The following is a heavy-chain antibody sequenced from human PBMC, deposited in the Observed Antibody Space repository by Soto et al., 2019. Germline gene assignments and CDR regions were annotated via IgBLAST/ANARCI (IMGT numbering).Heavy chain of an antibody. J-gene: IGHJ3*02. CDR1: GYTFTSYG. CDR2: ISAYNGNT. CDR3: ARDRNYYGSGSPTPYDAFDI. D-gene: IGHD3-10*01. Sequence: GASVKVSCKASGYTFTSYGISWLRQAPGQGLEWMGWISAYNGNTNYAQKLQGRVTMTTDTSTSTAYMELRSLRSDDTAVYYCARDRNYYGSGSPTPYDAFDIWGQGTMVTVSS. V-gene: IGHV1-18*04.